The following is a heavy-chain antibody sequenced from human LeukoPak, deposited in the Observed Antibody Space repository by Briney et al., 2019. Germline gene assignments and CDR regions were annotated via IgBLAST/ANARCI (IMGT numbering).Heavy chain of an antibody. J-gene: IGHJ6*03. Sequence: PPETLSLTCAVSGFSITTGYYWGCIPQPPGKGRWYIASITHKWITYYNPSLKSRVTISVDTSKNHFSLKLSSVTAADTAVYYCARDRRTDYADYYFYMDVWGKGTTVTVS. V-gene: IGHV4-38-2*02. CDR1: GFSITTGYY. CDR2: ITHKWIT. D-gene: IGHD4-17*01. CDR3: ARDRRTDYADYYFYMDV.